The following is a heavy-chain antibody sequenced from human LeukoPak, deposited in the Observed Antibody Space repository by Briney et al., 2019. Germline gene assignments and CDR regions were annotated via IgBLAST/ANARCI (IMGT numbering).Heavy chain of an antibody. CDR3: ANLYSGTTEDDY. CDR2: INPNSGGT. D-gene: IGHD1-26*01. Sequence: ASVTVSFKSSGYTFTGYYMHWVRQAPGQGPEWMGWINPNSGGTNYAQKFQGRVTMTRDKSISTAYMELRRLTSDDTAVYYCANLYSGTTEDDYSGQGTLVTVSS. V-gene: IGHV1-2*02. J-gene: IGHJ4*02. CDR1: GYTFTGYY.